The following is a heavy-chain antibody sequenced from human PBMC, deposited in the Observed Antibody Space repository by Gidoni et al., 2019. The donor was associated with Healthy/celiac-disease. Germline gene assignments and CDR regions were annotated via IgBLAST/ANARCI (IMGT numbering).Heavy chain of an antibody. J-gene: IGHJ5*02. CDR1: GYTFTGYY. CDR3: ARDGIAAAGGGSSWFDP. Sequence: QVQLVQSGAEVKKPGASVKVSCKASGYTFTGYYMHWVRQAPGQGLEWMGWINPNSGGTNYAQKFQGWVTMTRDTSISTAYMELSRLRSDDTAVYYCARDGIAAAGGGSSWFDPWGQGTLVTVSS. D-gene: IGHD6-13*01. CDR2: INPNSGGT. V-gene: IGHV1-2*04.